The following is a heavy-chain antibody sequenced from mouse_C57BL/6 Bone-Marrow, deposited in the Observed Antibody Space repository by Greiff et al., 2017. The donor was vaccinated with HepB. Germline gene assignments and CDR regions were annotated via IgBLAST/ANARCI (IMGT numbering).Heavy chain of an antibody. CDR2: IDPEDGDT. V-gene: IGHV14-1*01. Sequence: VQLQQSGAELVRPGASVKLSCTASGFNIKDYYMHWVKQRPEQGLEWIGRIDPEDGDTEYAPKFQGKATMTADTSSNTAYLQLSSLTSEDTAVYYCTTGHCGSSPFDYWGQGTTLTVSS. CDR3: TTGHCGSSPFDY. CDR1: GFNIKDYY. D-gene: IGHD1-1*01. J-gene: IGHJ2*01.